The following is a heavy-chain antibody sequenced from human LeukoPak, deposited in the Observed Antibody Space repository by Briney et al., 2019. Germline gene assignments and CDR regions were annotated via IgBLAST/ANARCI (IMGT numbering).Heavy chain of an antibody. J-gene: IGHJ4*02. CDR2: IYYSGST. Sequence: TLFLTCTVSCGSISSGGYYWGWIRQHPGKGLGWGGDIYYSGSTYYNPSLKSRVTISVDTSKNQFSLKLSSVTAADTAVYYCASGLGGYYDSSCIRLDYWGQGTLVTVYS. CDR3: ASGLGGYYDSSCIRLDY. V-gene: IGHV4-31*03. CDR1: CGSISSGGYY. D-gene: IGHD3-22*01.